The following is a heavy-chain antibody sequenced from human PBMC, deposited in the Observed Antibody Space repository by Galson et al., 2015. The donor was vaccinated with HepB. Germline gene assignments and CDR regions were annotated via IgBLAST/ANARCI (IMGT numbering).Heavy chain of an antibody. Sequence: LRLSCAASGFSFSEHGIHWVRQAPGKGLEWLAVVSYDGISKYCADSVKGRFTISRNNSENMAFLQMSSLRGEDTAVYYCAKDRLMLASYYFYYGMDVWGQGTTVFVSS. J-gene: IGHJ6*02. V-gene: IGHV3-30*18. CDR3: AKDRLMLASYYFYYGMDV. CDR2: VSYDGISK. D-gene: IGHD3-16*01. CDR1: GFSFSEHG.